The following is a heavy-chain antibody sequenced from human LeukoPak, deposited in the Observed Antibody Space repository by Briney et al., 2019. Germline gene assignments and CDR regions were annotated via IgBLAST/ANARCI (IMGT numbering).Heavy chain of an antibody. J-gene: IGHJ6*04. CDR1: GFTFSTMT. V-gene: IGHV3-21*04. D-gene: IGHD3-16*01. Sequence: RGSLRLSCVVSGFTFSTMTINWVRQAPGKGLEWISSISSSSSSIYYADSVEGRFTVSRDNAKNSLYLQLNSLRAEDTAVYYCARGDWDYYYYALDVWGKGTTVTVSS. CDR2: ISSSSSSI. CDR3: ARGDWDYYYYALDV.